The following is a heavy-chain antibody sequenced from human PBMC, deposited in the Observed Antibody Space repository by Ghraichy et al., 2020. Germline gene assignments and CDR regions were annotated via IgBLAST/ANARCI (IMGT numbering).Heavy chain of an antibody. Sequence: GGSLRLSCVASGFTFSTYGMSWVRQAPGKRLEWVSTISGSGRSTFYADSVKGRFTISRDNSKNTLYLQMNSLRAEDTAVYYCAKNKGSGAFSSWGFGYWGQGTLVTVSS. J-gene: IGHJ4*02. V-gene: IGHV3-23*01. CDR1: GFTFSTYG. D-gene: IGHD2-15*01. CDR2: ISGSGRST. CDR3: AKNKGSGAFSSWGFGY.